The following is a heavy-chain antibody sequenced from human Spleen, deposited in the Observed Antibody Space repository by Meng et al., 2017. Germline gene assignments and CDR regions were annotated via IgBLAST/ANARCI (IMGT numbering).Heavy chain of an antibody. CDR1: GFYFNNAW. Sequence: GESLKISCAASGFYFNNAWMSWVRQAPGAGLEWVSRIKSNTDRGTAEYAAPVTGRFTIPRDDSKSTLYLQLSRLTTDDAGLYYCTWDDRAVSDYWGQGTLVTVSS. V-gene: IGHV3-15*01. CDR3: TWDDRAVSDY. CDR2: IKSNTDRGTA. D-gene: IGHD3-9*01. J-gene: IGHJ4*02.